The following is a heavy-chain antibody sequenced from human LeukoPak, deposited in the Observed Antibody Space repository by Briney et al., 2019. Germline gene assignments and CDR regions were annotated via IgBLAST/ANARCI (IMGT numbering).Heavy chain of an antibody. CDR3: AKAAVIYYYGSGSYSH. D-gene: IGHD3-10*01. CDR1: GFTFSSYS. Sequence: PGGSLRLSCAASGFTFSSYSMNWVRQAPGKGLEWVSAISGSGGSTYYADSVKGRFTISRDNSKNTLYLQMNSLRAEDTAVYYCAKAAVIYYYGSGSYSHWGQGTLVTVSS. J-gene: IGHJ4*02. V-gene: IGHV3-23*01. CDR2: ISGSGGST.